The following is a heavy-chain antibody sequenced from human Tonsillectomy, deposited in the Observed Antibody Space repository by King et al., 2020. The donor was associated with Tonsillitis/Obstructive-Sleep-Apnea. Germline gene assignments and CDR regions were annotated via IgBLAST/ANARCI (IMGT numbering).Heavy chain of an antibody. J-gene: IGHJ6*03. D-gene: IGHD5-12*01. CDR3: ARGVATIADCYCFYGDV. CDR1: CGSISNYF. Sequence: VQLQESGPGLVKPSESLSLTCTVSCGSISNYFWTWIRQPPGKGLEWVGYIYYTGSTNYSPSLKSRVTIAVDTSKNQVSLKLSSVTAADTAVYYCARGVATIADCYCFYGDVGGKGTAVTVSS. V-gene: IGHV4-59*01. CDR2: IYYTGST.